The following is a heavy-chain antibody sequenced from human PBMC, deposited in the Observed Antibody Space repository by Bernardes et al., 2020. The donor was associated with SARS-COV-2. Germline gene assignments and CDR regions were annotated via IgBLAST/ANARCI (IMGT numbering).Heavy chain of an antibody. CDR1: GYSFTTYW. D-gene: IGHD2-8*01. J-gene: IGHJ4*02. Sequence: GESLKISCKASGYSFTTYWIGWVRQMPGKGLEWMGIIYPADSDTRYSPSFQGQVTISADKSITTAYLQWSSLKASDTAIYYCARLYCTSGTCYVDCWGQGTLVTVSS. CDR3: ARLYCTSGTCYVDC. V-gene: IGHV5-51*01. CDR2: IYPADSDT.